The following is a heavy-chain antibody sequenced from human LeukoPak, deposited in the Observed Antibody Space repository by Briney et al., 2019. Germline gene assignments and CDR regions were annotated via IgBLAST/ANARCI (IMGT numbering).Heavy chain of an antibody. D-gene: IGHD5-12*01. Sequence: QPSETLSLTCTVSGGSISSYYWSWVRQAPGKGLEWVSSISGSGGTTYYADSVKGRFTISRDNSKNTLYLQMNSLRAEDTAVYYCAKDPYRASSGLVDYWGQGTLVTVSS. CDR2: ISGSGGTT. CDR1: GGSISSYY. J-gene: IGHJ4*02. V-gene: IGHV3-23*01. CDR3: AKDPYRASSGLVDY.